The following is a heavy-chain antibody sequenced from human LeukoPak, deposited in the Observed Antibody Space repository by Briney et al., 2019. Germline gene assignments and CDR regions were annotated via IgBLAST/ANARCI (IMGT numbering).Heavy chain of an antibody. V-gene: IGHV4-30-4*01. D-gene: IGHD4-23*01. CDR2: IYYSGST. J-gene: IGHJ4*02. CDR1: GGSISSGAYY. CDR3: ARDLLNEGNHLDY. Sequence: SETLSLTCTVSGGSISSGAYYWSWIRQPPGKGLEWIGYIYYSGSTYYNPSLKSRVTITVDTSKNQFSLKLSSVTAADTAVYYCARDLLNEGNHLDYWGQGTLVTVSS.